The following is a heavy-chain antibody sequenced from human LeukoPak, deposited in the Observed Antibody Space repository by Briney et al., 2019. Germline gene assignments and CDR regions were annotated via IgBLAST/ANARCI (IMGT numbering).Heavy chain of an antibody. J-gene: IGHJ6*02. CDR2: ISSSSSII. D-gene: IGHD1-26*01. CDR3: ARDSAWGLRREDYYYYGMDV. CDR1: VFSFSSYS. Sequence: GGSLRLSCAASVFSFSSYSMNWVRQAPGKGLEWVSYISSSSSIIYYADSVKGRFTISRDNAKNSLYLQMNSLRDEDTAVYYCARDSAWGLRREDYYYYGMDVWGQGTTVTVSS. V-gene: IGHV3-48*02.